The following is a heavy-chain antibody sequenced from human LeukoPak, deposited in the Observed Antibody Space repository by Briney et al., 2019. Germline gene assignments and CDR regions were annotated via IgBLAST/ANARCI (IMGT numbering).Heavy chain of an antibody. V-gene: IGHV3-33*01. CDR3: ARDRFPHDDAHYGMDV. D-gene: IGHD3-16*01. CDR1: GFTFSNYG. CDR2: MWVWNDGSNE. Sequence: GRSLRLSCTASGFTFSNYGMHWVRQAPGKGLEWVAVMWVWNDGSNEYYADSVKGRFTIASDNSKNTLYLQMVSLRAEDTADYYCARDRFPHDDAHYGMDVWGQGTTVTVSS. J-gene: IGHJ6*02.